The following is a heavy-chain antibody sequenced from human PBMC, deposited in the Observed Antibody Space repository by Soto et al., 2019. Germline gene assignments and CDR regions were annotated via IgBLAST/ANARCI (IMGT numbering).Heavy chain of an antibody. CDR2: ISWNSGSI. J-gene: IGHJ4*02. Sequence: EVQLVESGGGLVQPGRSLRLSCAASGFTFDDYAMHWVRQAPGKGLEWVSGISWNSGSIGYADSVKGRLTISRDNAKKSLYLQMNSLRPEDTALYYCAKDGAHKGWPFDYWGQGTLVTVSS. D-gene: IGHD2-15*01. V-gene: IGHV3-9*01. CDR1: GFTFDDYA. CDR3: AKDGAHKGWPFDY.